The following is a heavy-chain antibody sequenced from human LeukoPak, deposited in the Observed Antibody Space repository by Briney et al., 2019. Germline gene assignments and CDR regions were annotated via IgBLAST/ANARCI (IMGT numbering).Heavy chain of an antibody. CDR2: ISSSSSRI. Sequence: GGSLRLSCAASGFTFSSYSMNWVRQAPGKELEWVSYISSSSSRIYYADSVKGRFTISRDNAKNSLYLQMNSLRAEDTAVYYCARDYYDSSGPAIDYWGQGTLVTVSS. J-gene: IGHJ4*02. CDR1: GFTFSSYS. V-gene: IGHV3-48*01. D-gene: IGHD3-22*01. CDR3: ARDYYDSSGPAIDY.